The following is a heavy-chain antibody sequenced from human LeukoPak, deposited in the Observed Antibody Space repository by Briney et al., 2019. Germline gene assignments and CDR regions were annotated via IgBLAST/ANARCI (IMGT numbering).Heavy chain of an antibody. CDR1: GYTFTSYW. V-gene: IGHV5-51*03. CDR3: ARLGSGANGVWPGEY. CDR2: VYPGDSDT. J-gene: IGHJ4*02. Sequence: GESLKISCKASGYTFTSYWIGWVRQMPGKGLEYMGIVYPGDSDTRYSPSFQGQVTISADKSISTAYLQWSSLKASDTAMYYCARLGSGANGVWPGEYWGQGTLVTVSS. D-gene: IGHD2-8*01.